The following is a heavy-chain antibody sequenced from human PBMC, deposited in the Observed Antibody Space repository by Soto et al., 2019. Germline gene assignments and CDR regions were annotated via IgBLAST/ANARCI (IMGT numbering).Heavy chain of an antibody. J-gene: IGHJ3*02. CDR1: GGTFSSYA. CDR2: IIPIFGTA. Sequence: ASVKVSCKASGGTFSSYAISWVRQAPGQGLEWMGGIIPIFGTANYAQKFQGRVTITADESTSTAYMELSSLRSEDTAVYYCARDRYSSSWYPVARRFDIWGQGTMVTVSS. D-gene: IGHD6-13*01. CDR3: ARDRYSSSWYPVARRFDI. V-gene: IGHV1-69*13.